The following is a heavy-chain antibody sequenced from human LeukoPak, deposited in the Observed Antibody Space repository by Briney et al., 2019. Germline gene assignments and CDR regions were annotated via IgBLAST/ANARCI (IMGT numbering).Heavy chain of an antibody. J-gene: IGHJ5*02. CDR1: GFTFSSYG. D-gene: IGHD3-9*01. CDR2: IWYDGSNK. CDR3: ARVVDDIHWFGP. Sequence: GRSLRLSCAASGFTFSSYGMHWVRQAPGKGLEWVAVIWYDGSNKYYADSVKGRFTISRDNSKNTLYLQMNSLRAEDTAVYYCARVVDDIHWFGPWGQGSLVTVSS. V-gene: IGHV3-33*01.